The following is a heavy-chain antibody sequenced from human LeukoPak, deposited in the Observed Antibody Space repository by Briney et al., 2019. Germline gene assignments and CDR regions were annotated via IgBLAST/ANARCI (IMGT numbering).Heavy chain of an antibody. CDR2: IKQDGSEK. CDR1: GFTFSSYW. J-gene: IGHJ4*02. V-gene: IGHV3-7*02. Sequence: GGSLRLSCAASGFTFSSYWMSWVRQAPGKGLEWVANIKQDGSEKYYVDSVKGRFTISRDNAKNSLYLQMNSLRAEDTAVHYCARRKVGATSGGYFDYWGQGTLVTVSS. CDR3: ARRKVGATSGGYFDY. D-gene: IGHD1-26*01.